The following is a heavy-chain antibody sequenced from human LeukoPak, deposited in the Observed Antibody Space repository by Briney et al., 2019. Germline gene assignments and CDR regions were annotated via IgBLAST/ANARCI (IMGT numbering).Heavy chain of an antibody. Sequence: SGTLSLTCAVYGGSFSGYYWSWIRQPPGKGLEWIGEINHSGSTNYNPSLKSRVTISVDTSKNQFSLKLSSVTAADTAVYYCARGRIQGSSCRLDYWGQGTLVTVSS. CDR3: ARGRIQGSSCRLDY. CDR1: GGSFSGYY. CDR2: INHSGST. D-gene: IGHD6-13*01. V-gene: IGHV4-34*01. J-gene: IGHJ4*02.